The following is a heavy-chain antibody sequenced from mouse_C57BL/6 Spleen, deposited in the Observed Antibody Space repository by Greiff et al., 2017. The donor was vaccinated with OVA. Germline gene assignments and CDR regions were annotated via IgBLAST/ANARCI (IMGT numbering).Heavy chain of an antibody. CDR1: GFTFSSYA. V-gene: IGHV5-4*03. CDR2: ISDGGSYT. Sequence: EVKLVESGGGLVKPGGSLKLSCAASGFTFSSYAMSWVRQTPEKRLEWVATISDGGSYTYYPDNVKGRFTISRDNAKNNLYLQLSHLKSEDTAMYYCARRPYDYDEGDYAMDYWGQGTSVTVSS. D-gene: IGHD2-4*01. J-gene: IGHJ4*01. CDR3: ARRPYDYDEGDYAMDY.